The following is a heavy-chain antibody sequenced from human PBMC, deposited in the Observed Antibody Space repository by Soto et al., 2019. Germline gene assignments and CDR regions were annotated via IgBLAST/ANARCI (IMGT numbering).Heavy chain of an antibody. V-gene: IGHV3-15*01. Sequence: XGSLRLSCAASGFTFSNAWMSWVRKAPGKGLEWVGRIKSKTDGGTTDYAAPVKGRFTIPRDDSKNTLYLQMNSLKTEDTAVYYCTTEYSSSSVYYYYGMDVWGQGTTVTVSS. CDR2: IKSKTDGGTT. J-gene: IGHJ6*02. CDR1: GFTFSNAW. CDR3: TTEYSSSSVYYYYGMDV. D-gene: IGHD6-6*01.